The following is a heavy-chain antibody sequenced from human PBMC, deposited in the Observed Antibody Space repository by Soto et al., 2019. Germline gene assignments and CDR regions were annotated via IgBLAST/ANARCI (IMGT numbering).Heavy chain of an antibody. V-gene: IGHV1-18*01. CDR3: ARGGQSRYFDS. CDR1: GYTFTIFG. J-gene: IGHJ4*02. Sequence: QVQLVQSGAEVKKPGASVKVSCTTSGYTFTIFGITWVRQAPGQGLEWMGWINPYNGDTKYAEKLEGRVTLTTDTSADTANMELSSLTSDDTDEYYCARGGQSRYFDSWGQGTLVTVSS. CDR2: INPYNGDT.